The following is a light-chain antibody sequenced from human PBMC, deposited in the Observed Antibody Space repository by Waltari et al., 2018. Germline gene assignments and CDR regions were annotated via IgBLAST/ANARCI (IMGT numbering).Light chain of an antibody. V-gene: IGLV7-43*01. CDR1: AGAVTSGNY. Sequence: QTVVTQEPSLTVSPGGAVTLTCASSAGAVTSGNYPNWIQQKPGQVPRSLIHSTTTRHPWTPARFSGSLLGGKAALTLSGVQPEDEAEYYCLLYDGSDQVFGGGTKLTVL. CDR3: LLYDGSDQV. CDR2: STT. J-gene: IGLJ3*02.